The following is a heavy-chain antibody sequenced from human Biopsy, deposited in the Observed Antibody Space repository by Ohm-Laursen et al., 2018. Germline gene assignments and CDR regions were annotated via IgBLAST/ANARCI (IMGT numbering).Heavy chain of an antibody. Sequence: VASVKVSCKASGYSFSTYDVNWVRQARGQGLEWMGWMIPSSGKTGYAQRFQGRVTLTMNTSISTAYMGLSGLRSEDTAVYFCARGYSRRVSIFEASIYWFDTWGQGTLVTVSS. CDR3: ARGYSRRVSIFEASIYWFDT. D-gene: IGHD6-6*01. CDR2: MIPSSGKT. V-gene: IGHV1-8*01. CDR1: GYSFSTYD. J-gene: IGHJ5*02.